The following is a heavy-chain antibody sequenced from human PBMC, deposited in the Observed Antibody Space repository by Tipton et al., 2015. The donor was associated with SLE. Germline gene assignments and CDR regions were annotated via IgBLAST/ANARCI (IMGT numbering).Heavy chain of an antibody. Sequence: AVSGFTFSSHIMHWVRQTPGKGLEWVAVISYDGSIQLYGDSVKGRFTISRDNFKNTLNLQMNSLTIEDTALYYCARDLVDWGQGTLVTVSS. CDR3: ARDLVD. CDR1: GFTFSSHI. J-gene: IGHJ4*02. D-gene: IGHD6-6*01. CDR2: ISYDGSIQ. V-gene: IGHV3-30-3*01.